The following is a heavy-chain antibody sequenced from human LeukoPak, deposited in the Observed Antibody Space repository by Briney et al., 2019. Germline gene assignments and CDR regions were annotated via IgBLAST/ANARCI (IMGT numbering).Heavy chain of an antibody. V-gene: IGHV4-59*01. CDR3: ARVRTTGNHDY. CDR2: IYYSGST. J-gene: IGHJ4*02. CDR1: GGSISSYY. Sequence: PSETLSLTCTVSGGSISSYYWSWIRQPPGKGLEWIGYIYYSGSTNYNPSLKSRVTISVDTSKNQFSLKLSSVTAADTAVYYCARVRTTGNHDYWGQGTLVTVSS. D-gene: IGHD1-1*01.